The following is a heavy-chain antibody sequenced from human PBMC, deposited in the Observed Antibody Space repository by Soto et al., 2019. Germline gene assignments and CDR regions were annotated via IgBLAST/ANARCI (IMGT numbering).Heavy chain of an antibody. CDR3: ARVHGLPILVAPAAILTRHPSTYYYGMDF. V-gene: IGHV4-4*02. CDR1: GGSISSSNW. D-gene: IGHD2-2*02. Sequence: SETLSLTCAVCGGSISSSNWWSWVRQPPGKGLEWIGEIYHSGSTNYNPSLKSRVTISVDKSKNQFSLKLSSVTAADTAVYYCARVHGLPILVAPAAILTRHPSTYYYGMDFWGQGTTVTVSS. J-gene: IGHJ6*02. CDR2: IYHSGST.